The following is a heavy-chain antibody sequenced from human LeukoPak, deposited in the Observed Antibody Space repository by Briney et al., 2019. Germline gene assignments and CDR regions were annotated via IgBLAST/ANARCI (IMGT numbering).Heavy chain of an antibody. V-gene: IGHV1-24*01. D-gene: IGHD6-13*01. CDR2: FDPEDGET. CDR3: ARGAIAAAAYFDY. Sequence: ASVKVSCKVSGYTLTELSMHWVRQAPGKGLEWMGGFDPEDGETIYAQKFQGRVTITTDESTSTAYMELSSLRSEDTAVYYCARGAIAAAAYFDYWGQGTLVTVSS. J-gene: IGHJ4*02. CDR1: GYTLTELS.